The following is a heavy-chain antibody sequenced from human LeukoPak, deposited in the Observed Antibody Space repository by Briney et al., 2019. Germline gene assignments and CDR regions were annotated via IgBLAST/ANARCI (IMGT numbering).Heavy chain of an antibody. Sequence: SETLSLTCTVAGDSMSSSSYYWGWIRQPPGKGLEWIASIYYSGSTFYNPSLRSRVTISVDKSRNRFSLKLSSVTASDTSVYYCARHGIDNYDPSAYSNWFDPWGQGTLVTVSS. CDR3: ARHGIDNYDPSAYSNWFDP. V-gene: IGHV4-39*01. CDR2: IYYSGST. J-gene: IGHJ5*01. CDR1: GDSMSSSSYY. D-gene: IGHD3-22*01.